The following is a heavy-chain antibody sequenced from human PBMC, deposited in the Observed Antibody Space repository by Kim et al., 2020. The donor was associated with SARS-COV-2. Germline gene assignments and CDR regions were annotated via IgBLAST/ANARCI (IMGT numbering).Heavy chain of an antibody. V-gene: IGHV1-69*13. CDR3: AMYSGWETRAFDI. CDR2: IIPIFGTA. Sequence: SVKVSCKASGGTFSSYAISWVRQAPGQGLEWMGGIIPIFGTANYAQKFQGRVTITADESTSTAYMELSSLRSEDTAVYYCAMYSGWETRAFDIWGQGTMVTVSS. J-gene: IGHJ3*02. D-gene: IGHD1-26*01. CDR1: GGTFSSYA.